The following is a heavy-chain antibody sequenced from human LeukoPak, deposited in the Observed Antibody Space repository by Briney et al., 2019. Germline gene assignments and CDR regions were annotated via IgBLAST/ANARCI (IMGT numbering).Heavy chain of an antibody. CDR1: GFSLSTSGGC. D-gene: IGHD5-12*01. J-gene: IGHJ4*02. V-gene: IGHV2-70*11. Sequence: SGPALVKPTETLTLTCTFAGFSLSTSGGCVSWIRQPPRKALEWLARTDWDDDKYYSTSLKTRLTISKDTSKKPVVLTMTNLVPVAPATYYCARMSGRGYKITDYWGQGTLVTVSS. CDR3: ARMSGRGYKITDY. CDR2: TDWDDDK.